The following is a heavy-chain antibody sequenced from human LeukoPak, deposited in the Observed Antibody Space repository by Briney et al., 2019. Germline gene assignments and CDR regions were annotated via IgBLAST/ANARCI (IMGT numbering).Heavy chain of an antibody. CDR2: INSNGRST. D-gene: IGHD3-10*01. CDR1: GFTFSRYT. Sequence: PGGSLRLSCAASGFTFSRYTMHWVRQAPGKRLEYFSAINSNGRSTYYADSVKGRFTLSRDNSRNTLYLQMGSLRIEDTAVYYCARELDGSGSFDYWGQGTLVTVSS. V-gene: IGHV3-64*02. J-gene: IGHJ4*02. CDR3: ARELDGSGSFDY.